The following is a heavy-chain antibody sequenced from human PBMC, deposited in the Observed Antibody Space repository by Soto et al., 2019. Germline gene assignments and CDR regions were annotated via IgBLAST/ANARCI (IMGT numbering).Heavy chain of an antibody. Sequence: QVQLVEAGGGVVQPGRSLRLSCAASGFTFSSYGMHWVRQAPGKGLEWVAVIWYDGSNKYYADSVKGRFTISRDNSKNTLYVQMNSLSAEDTAVYYCARASGGMDVGGQGTTVTVSS. CDR1: GFTFSSYG. CDR2: IWYDGSNK. J-gene: IGHJ6*02. V-gene: IGHV3-33*01. CDR3: ARASGGMDV.